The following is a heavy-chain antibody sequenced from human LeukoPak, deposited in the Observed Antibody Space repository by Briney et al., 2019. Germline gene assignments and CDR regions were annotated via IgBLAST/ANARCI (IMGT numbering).Heavy chain of an antibody. CDR2: IYYSGST. CDR1: GGSISSYY. Sequence: ASETLSLTCTVSGGSISSYYWSWIRQPPGKGLEWTGYIYYSGSTNYNPSLKSRVTISVDTSKNQFSLKLSSVTAADTAMYYCARVSGYDWESFYDYWGQGSLVTVSS. V-gene: IGHV4-59*01. D-gene: IGHD5-12*01. J-gene: IGHJ4*02. CDR3: ARVSGYDWESFYDY.